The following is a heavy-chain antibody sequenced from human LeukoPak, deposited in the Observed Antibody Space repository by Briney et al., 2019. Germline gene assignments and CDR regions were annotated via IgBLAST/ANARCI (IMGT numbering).Heavy chain of an antibody. CDR3: VRYCNGGSCYRAAFDV. D-gene: IGHD2-15*01. V-gene: IGHV3-33*01. CDR1: GFTFSDYG. CDR2: IWYDGGKK. Sequence: QPGGSLRLSCAASGFTFSDYGMYWVRQAPGKGLEWVALIWYDGGKKYYTDSVRGRFTISRDNSKNTLYLQMDSLRAEDTAVYYCVRYCNGGSCYRAAFDVWGPGTMVTVSS. J-gene: IGHJ3*01.